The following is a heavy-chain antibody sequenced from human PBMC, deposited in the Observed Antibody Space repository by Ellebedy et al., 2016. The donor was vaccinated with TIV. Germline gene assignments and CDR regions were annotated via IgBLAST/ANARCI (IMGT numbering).Heavy chain of an antibody. CDR1: GLTVSSSY. J-gene: IGHJ4*02. CDR2: IYTSGGT. V-gene: IGHV3-66*01. Sequence: PGGSLRLSCAVSGLTVSSSYMSWVRQAPGKGLEWVSVIYTSGGTSYAHSVKGRFTISRDNSKNMLYLQMNSVRVEDTAMYYCARDLIQGSSGWSPVDYWGQGTLVTVSS. CDR3: ARDLIQGSSGWSPVDY. D-gene: IGHD6-19*01.